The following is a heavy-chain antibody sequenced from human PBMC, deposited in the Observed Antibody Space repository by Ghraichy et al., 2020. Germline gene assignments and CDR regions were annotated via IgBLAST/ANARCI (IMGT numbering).Heavy chain of an antibody. J-gene: IGHJ4*02. CDR3: AKDIFVDGSSWTPLFDY. D-gene: IGHD6-13*01. V-gene: IGHV3-9*01. CDR1: GFTFDDYA. CDR2: ISWNSGSI. Sequence: GGSLRLSCAASGFTFDDYAMHWVRQAPGKGLEWVSGISWNSGSIGYADSVKGRFTISRDNAKNSLYLQMNSLRAEDTALYYCAKDIFVDGSSWTPLFDYWGQGTLVTVSS.